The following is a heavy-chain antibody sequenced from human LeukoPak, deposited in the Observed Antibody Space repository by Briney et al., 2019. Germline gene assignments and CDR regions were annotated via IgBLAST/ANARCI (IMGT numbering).Heavy chain of an antibody. Sequence: AETLSLTCTVSGGSVSSSHNSWGWIRQPPGEGLEWIGSIYHNGSTYYNPSLKSRVTISVDTSKNQFSLKLNSVTATDTAVYYCARHYGPWGQGTLVTVSS. J-gene: IGHJ4*02. CDR2: IYHNGST. CDR1: GGSVSSSHNS. D-gene: IGHD3-10*01. CDR3: ARHYGP. V-gene: IGHV4-39*01.